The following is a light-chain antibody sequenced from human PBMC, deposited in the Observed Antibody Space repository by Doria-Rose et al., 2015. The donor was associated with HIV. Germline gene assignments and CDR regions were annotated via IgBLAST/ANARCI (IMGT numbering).Light chain of an antibody. Sequence: VLTQPSSVSVSPGQTARITCSGDILAKKYARWFQQKPGQAPVLVIYKDSERPSGIPERFSGSSSGTTVTLTISGAQVEDEADYYCYSAADNNLRVFGGGTKLTVL. CDR3: YSAADNNLRV. V-gene: IGLV3-27*01. CDR2: KDS. J-gene: IGLJ3*02. CDR1: ILAKKY.